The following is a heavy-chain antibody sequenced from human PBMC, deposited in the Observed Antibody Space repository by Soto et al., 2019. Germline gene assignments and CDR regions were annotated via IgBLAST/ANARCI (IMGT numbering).Heavy chain of an antibody. CDR2: IIPIFGTA. V-gene: IGHV1-69*13. J-gene: IGHJ4*02. CDR1: GGTFSSYA. CDR3: AIAKSLEPDRANYDFWSGYYGPGDY. D-gene: IGHD3-3*01. Sequence: SVKVSCKASGGTFSSYAISWVRQAPGQGLEWMGGIIPIFGTANYAQKFQGRVTITADESTSTAYMELSSLRSEDTAVYYCAIAKSLEPDRANYDFWSGYYGPGDYWGQGTLVTVSS.